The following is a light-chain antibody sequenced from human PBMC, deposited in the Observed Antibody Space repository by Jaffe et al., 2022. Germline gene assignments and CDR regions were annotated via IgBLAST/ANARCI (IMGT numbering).Light chain of an antibody. Sequence: AIHVTQSPSSLSASVGDRVTITCRASQGISSALAWYQQKPGKPPKLLIFDASRLESGVPSRFSGSGSGTDFTLTISSLQPEDFATYYCQHLNSYPYTFGQGTKLEIK. CDR1: QGISSA. CDR2: DAS. CDR3: QHLNSYPYT. V-gene: IGKV1-13*02. J-gene: IGKJ2*01.